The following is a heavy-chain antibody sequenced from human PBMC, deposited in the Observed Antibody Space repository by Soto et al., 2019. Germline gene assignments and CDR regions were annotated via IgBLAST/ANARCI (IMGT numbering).Heavy chain of an antibody. CDR1: GFTFSTYG. J-gene: IGHJ4*02. D-gene: IGHD1-26*01. Sequence: QVQLVESGGGVVQPGGSLRLSCAASGFTFSTYGIHWVRQAPGKGLEWVAVIWYDGSEKYYADSVKGRFTISRDNSKNTLYRQMNSLRAEDTAVYYCARAVGPYDYWGQGTLVTISS. V-gene: IGHV3-33*01. CDR2: IWYDGSEK. CDR3: ARAVGPYDY.